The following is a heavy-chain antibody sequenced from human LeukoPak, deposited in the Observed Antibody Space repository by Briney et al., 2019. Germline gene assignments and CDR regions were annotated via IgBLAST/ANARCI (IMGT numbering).Heavy chain of an antibody. J-gene: IGHJ4*02. CDR3: ATTPSTDCSSTSCYGFDY. Sequence: SVKVSCKASGGTFSSYAISWVRQAPGQGLEWMGWIIPILGIANYAQKFQGRVTITADKSTSTAYMELSSLRSEDTAVYYCATTPSTDCSSTSCYGFDYWGQGTLVTVSS. D-gene: IGHD2-2*01. CDR2: IIPILGIA. V-gene: IGHV1-69*10. CDR1: GGTFSSYA.